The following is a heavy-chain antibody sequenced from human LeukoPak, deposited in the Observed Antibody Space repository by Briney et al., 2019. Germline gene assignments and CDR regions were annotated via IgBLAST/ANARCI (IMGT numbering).Heavy chain of an antibody. J-gene: IGHJ3*02. Sequence: SGTLSLTCTVSGGSISSYYWSWIRQPAGKGLEWIGRIYTSGSTNYNPSLKSRVTISVDTSKNQFSLKLSSVTAADTAVYYCARDHLYSSGWYLGYDAFDIWGQGTMVTVSS. CDR1: GGSISSYY. CDR3: ARDHLYSSGWYLGYDAFDI. V-gene: IGHV4-4*07. D-gene: IGHD6-19*01. CDR2: IYTSGST.